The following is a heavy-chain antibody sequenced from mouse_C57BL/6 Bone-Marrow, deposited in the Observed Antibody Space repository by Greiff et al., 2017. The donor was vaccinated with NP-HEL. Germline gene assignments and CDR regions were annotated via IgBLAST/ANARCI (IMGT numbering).Heavy chain of an antibody. CDR3: ARKGYDGYYYAMDY. Sequence: VHLVESGPGLVAPSQSLSITCTVSGFSLTSYAISWVRQPPGKGLEWLGVIWTGGGTNYNSALKSRLSISKDNSKSQVFLKMNSLQTDDTARYYCARKGYDGYYYAMDYWGQGTSVTVSS. CDR2: IWTGGGT. CDR1: GFSLTSYA. J-gene: IGHJ4*01. D-gene: IGHD2-3*01. V-gene: IGHV2-9-1*01.